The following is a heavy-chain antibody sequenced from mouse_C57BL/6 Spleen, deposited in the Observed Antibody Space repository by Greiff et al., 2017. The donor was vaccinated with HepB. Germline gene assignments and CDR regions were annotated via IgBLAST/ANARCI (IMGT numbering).Heavy chain of an antibody. J-gene: IGHJ4*01. CDR1: GYTFTSYW. Sequence: VQLQQPGAELVRPGSSVKLSCKASGYTFTSYWMHWVKQRPIQGLEWIGNIDPSDSETHYNQKFKDKATLTVDKSSSTAYMQLSSLTSEDSAVCYCARWESGYAMDYWGQGTSVTVSS. CDR2: IDPSDSET. CDR3: ARWESGYAMDY. D-gene: IGHD3-1*01. V-gene: IGHV1-52*01.